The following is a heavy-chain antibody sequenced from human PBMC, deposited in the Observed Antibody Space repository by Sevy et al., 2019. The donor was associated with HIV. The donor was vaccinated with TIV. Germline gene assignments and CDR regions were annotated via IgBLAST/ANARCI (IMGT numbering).Heavy chain of an antibody. D-gene: IGHD1-26*01. CDR3: AGGDGKYYFHY. Sequence: GGSLRLSCAASGFTFSKYWMGWVRQAPGKGLEWVSNINQDAGQKYYVDSVKGRFTISRDNAKNSLYLQMNSLRAEDTAVYFCAGGDGKYYFHYWGQGTLVTVSS. CDR1: GFTFSKYW. J-gene: IGHJ4*02. CDR2: INQDAGQK. V-gene: IGHV3-7*01.